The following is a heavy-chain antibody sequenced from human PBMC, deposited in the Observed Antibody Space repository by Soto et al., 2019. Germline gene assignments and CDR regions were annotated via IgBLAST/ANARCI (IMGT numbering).Heavy chain of an antibody. CDR3: ARGWVKGYCSSTSCRFRGYGMDV. CDR1: GGSFSGYY. CDR2: INHSGST. J-gene: IGHJ6*02. Sequence: PSETLSLTCAVYGGSFSGYYWSWIRQPPGKGLEWIGEINHSGSTNYNPSLKSRVTISVDTSKNQFSLKPSSVTAADTAVYYCARGWVKGYCSSTSCRFRGYGMDVWGQGTTVTVSS. V-gene: IGHV4-34*01. D-gene: IGHD2-2*01.